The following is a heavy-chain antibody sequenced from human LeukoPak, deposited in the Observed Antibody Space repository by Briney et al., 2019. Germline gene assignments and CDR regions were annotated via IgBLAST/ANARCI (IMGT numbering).Heavy chain of an antibody. CDR2: IYPGDSDT. Sequence: GESLKISCKGSGYSFTKFWIGWVRQMPGKGLEWMGIIYPGDSDTRYSPSFQGQVALLVDTSISTAYLQWSSLKASDTAMYCCARSQLADNWFDPWGQGTLVTVSS. D-gene: IGHD6-13*01. CDR3: ARSQLADNWFDP. CDR1: GYSFTKFW. J-gene: IGHJ5*02. V-gene: IGHV5-51*01.